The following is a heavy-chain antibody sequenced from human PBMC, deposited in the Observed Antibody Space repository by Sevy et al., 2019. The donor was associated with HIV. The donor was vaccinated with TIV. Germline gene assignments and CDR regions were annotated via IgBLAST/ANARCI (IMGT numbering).Heavy chain of an antibody. CDR3: ITDPAYRGYDEEVINYYFYGMDV. CDR1: GFTFSSAW. V-gene: IGHV3-15*01. CDR2: IKSEFDGGAI. D-gene: IGHD5-12*01. J-gene: IGHJ6*02. Sequence: GGSLRLSCTASGFTFSSAWMSWVRQAPGKGLEWVGRIKSEFDGGAIDYAAPVKGRFTISREDSKNTGYLQMNILKTQDAAVYYCITDPAYRGYDEEVINYYFYGMDVWGHGTTVTVSS.